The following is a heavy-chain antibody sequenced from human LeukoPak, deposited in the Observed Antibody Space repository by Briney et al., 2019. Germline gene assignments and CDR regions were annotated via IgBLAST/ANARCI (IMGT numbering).Heavy chain of an antibody. CDR2: IYYSGST. V-gene: IGHV4-39*01. D-gene: IGHD1-26*01. Sequence: PSETLSLTCTVSGGSISSSSYYWSWIRQPPGKGLEWIGSIYYSGSTYYNPSLKSRVTISVDTSKNQFSLKLSSVTAADTAVYYCASRSGRELYFDYWGQGTLVTVSS. CDR1: GGSISSSSYY. CDR3: ASRSGRELYFDY. J-gene: IGHJ4*02.